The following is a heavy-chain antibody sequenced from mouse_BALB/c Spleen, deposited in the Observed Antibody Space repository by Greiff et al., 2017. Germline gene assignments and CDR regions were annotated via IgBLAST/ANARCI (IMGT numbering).Heavy chain of an antibody. J-gene: IGHJ2*01. Sequence: VQLQQSGPGLVKPSQSLSLTCTVTGYSITSAYAWNWIRQFPGNKLEWMGYISYSGSTSYNPSLKSRISITRDTSKNQFFLQLNSVTTEDTATYYCARYDGFFDYWGQGTTLTVSS. D-gene: IGHD2-3*01. CDR3: ARYDGFFDY. CDR1: GYSITSAYA. V-gene: IGHV3-2*02. CDR2: ISYSGST.